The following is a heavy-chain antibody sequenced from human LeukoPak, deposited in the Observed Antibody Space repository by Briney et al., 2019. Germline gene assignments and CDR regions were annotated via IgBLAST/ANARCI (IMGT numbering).Heavy chain of an antibody. Sequence: ASVKVSCKASGYTFTSYAMHWVRQAPGQGLEWMGGIIPIFGTANYAQKFQGRVTITADESTSTAYMELSSLRSEDTAVYYCARVSPGGAFDIWGRGTMVTVSS. CDR2: IIPIFGTA. V-gene: IGHV1-69*13. J-gene: IGHJ3*02. CDR3: ARVSPGGAFDI. CDR1: GYTFTSYA.